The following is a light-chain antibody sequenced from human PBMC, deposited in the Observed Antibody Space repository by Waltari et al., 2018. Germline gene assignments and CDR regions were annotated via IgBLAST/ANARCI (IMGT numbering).Light chain of an antibody. Sequence: QSALTQPASVSGSPGQSITISCTGTSSDVGGYNYVSWYQQPPGKAPKLMIYEVSNRPSGVSNRFSGSKSGNTAFLTISGLQAEDEADYYCSSYTSSSTVVFGGGTKLTVL. CDR1: SSDVGGYNY. CDR2: EVS. V-gene: IGLV2-14*01. J-gene: IGLJ2*01. CDR3: SSYTSSSTVV.